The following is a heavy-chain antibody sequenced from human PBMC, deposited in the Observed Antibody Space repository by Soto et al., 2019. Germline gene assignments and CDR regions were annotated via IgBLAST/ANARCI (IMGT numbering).Heavy chain of an antibody. CDR2: ISYDGSNK. J-gene: IGHJ4*02. Sequence: GSLRLSCAASGFTFSSSGMHWVRQAPGKGLEWVAVISYDGSNKYYADSVKGRFTISRDNSKNTLYLQMNSLRAEDTAVYYCAKDWILTGYREPSDYWGQGTLVTVSS. CDR3: AKDWILTGYREPSDY. V-gene: IGHV3-30*18. D-gene: IGHD3-9*01. CDR1: GFTFSSSG.